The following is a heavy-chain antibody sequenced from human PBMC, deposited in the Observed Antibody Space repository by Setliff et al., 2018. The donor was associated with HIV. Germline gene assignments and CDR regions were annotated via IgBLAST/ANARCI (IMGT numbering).Heavy chain of an antibody. CDR1: GGTFSSYA. J-gene: IGHJ4*02. CDR3: ARERNYGVNRPFDY. Sequence: GPSVKVSCKASGGTFSSYAISWVRQAPGQGLEWMGGIIPIFGPTNYAQKFQGRVTITADESTTTAYMELSSLRSEDTAVYYCARERNYGVNRPFDYWGQGTLVTVSS. CDR2: IIPIFGPT. D-gene: IGHD4-17*01. V-gene: IGHV1-69*13.